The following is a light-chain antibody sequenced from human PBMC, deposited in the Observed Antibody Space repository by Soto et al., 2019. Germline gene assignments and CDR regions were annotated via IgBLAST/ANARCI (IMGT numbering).Light chain of an antibody. J-gene: IGKJ3*01. Sequence: EIVLTQSPGALSLSPGQRATLSCRAGQSVSSNSLAWYQQKPGQAPRLLIYGASNRAIGISDRFSCSRSGTDFTLTISRLEPEDSAVYYCHQYGDSPFTFGPGTKVEI. CDR2: GAS. CDR3: HQYGDSPFT. CDR1: QSVSSNS. V-gene: IGKV3-20*01.